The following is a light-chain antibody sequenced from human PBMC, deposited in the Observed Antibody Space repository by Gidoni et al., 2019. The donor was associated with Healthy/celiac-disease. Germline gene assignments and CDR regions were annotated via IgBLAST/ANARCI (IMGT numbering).Light chain of an antibody. CDR3: QSYDSSLSGSWV. Sequence: SVLTQPPSVSGAPGQRVTISCTGSSSNIGAGYDVHWYQQLPGTAPKLLSYGNSNRPSGVPDRFSGSKSGTSASLAITGLQAEDEADYYCQSYDSSLSGSWVFGGGTKLTVL. CDR2: GNS. CDR1: SSNIGAGYD. J-gene: IGLJ3*02. V-gene: IGLV1-40*01.